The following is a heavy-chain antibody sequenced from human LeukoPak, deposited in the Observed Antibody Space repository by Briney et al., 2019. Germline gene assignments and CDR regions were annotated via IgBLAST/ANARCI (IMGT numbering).Heavy chain of an antibody. D-gene: IGHD3-22*01. J-gene: IGHJ4*02. CDR2: IYPADSDT. CDR1: GYSFTSYC. Sequence: KAGESLKISCKGSGYSFTSYCIGWVRQMPGKGLGWMGIIYPADSDTRYSPSFQGQVTISADKSISTAYLQWNSLKASDTAMYYCARGIIVTSGPFDYWGQGTLVTVSS. V-gene: IGHV5-51*01. CDR3: ARGIIVTSGPFDY.